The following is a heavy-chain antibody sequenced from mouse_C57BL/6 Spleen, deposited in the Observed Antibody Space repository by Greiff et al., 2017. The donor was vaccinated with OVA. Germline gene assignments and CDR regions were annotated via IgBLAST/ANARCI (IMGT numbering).Heavy chain of an antibody. CDR3: AMGEFYYFDY. CDR1: GYSITSGYY. V-gene: IGHV3-6*01. Sequence: EVQLQESGPGLVKPSQSLSLTCSVTGYSITSGYYWNWIRQFPGNKLEWMGYISYDGSNNYNPSLKNRISITRDTSKNQFFLKLNSVTTEDTATYYCAMGEFYYFDYWGQGTTLTVSS. CDR2: ISYDGSN. J-gene: IGHJ2*01.